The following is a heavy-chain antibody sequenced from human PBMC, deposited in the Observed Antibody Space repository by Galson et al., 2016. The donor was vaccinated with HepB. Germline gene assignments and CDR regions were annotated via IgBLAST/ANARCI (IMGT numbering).Heavy chain of an antibody. V-gene: IGHV4-31*01. D-gene: IGHD3-22*01. CDR1: GGSISSGVYY. Sequence: TLSLTCTVSGGSISSGVYYWAWIRQYPGKGLEWIGYIYSSGSTPYNPSLTSPLAISIDTSRNQFFLNLTSVTAADTAVYYCARGTTMIVVDVGADAFDLWGPGTMVIVS. CDR3: ARGTTMIVVDVGADAFDL. J-gene: IGHJ3*01. CDR2: IYSSGST.